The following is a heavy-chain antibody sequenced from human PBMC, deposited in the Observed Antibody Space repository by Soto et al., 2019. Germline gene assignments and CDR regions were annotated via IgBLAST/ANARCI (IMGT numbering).Heavy chain of an antibody. D-gene: IGHD3-22*01. V-gene: IGHV1-3*01. J-gene: IGHJ6*02. CDR1: GYTFTSYC. Sequence: ASVKVSCKASGYTFTSYCIHWVRQAPGQRLEWTGWINAGNGNTKYSEKFQGRVTITRDTSASTAYLELSRLRSEDTAVYYCARDPNDSSAYYHHYYYGMDVWGQGTTVTVSS. CDR3: ARDPNDSSAYYHHYYYGMDV. CDR2: INAGNGNT.